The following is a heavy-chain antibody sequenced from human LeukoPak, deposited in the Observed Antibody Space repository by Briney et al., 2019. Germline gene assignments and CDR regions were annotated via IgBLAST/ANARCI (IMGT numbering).Heavy chain of an antibody. J-gene: IGHJ4*02. Sequence: QPGRSLRLSCAASGFTFRAYGMHWVRQAPGKGLEWLAIISYDGSNTYYADSVKGRFTISRDNSKNTLYLKMDSLRAEDTAVYYCAKEGDISSSWYLSNYFDYWGQGTLVTVSS. CDR1: GFTFRAYG. CDR2: ISYDGSNT. V-gene: IGHV3-30*18. D-gene: IGHD6-13*01. CDR3: AKEGDISSSWYLSNYFDY.